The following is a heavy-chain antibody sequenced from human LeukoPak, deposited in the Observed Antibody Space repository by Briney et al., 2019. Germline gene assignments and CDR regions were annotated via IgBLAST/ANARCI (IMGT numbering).Heavy chain of an antibody. V-gene: IGHV3-23*01. CDR3: AKDTEYYDILASFDY. CDR1: GFTFSSYA. D-gene: IGHD3-9*01. CDR2: ISGSGGST. J-gene: IGHJ4*02. Sequence: GGPLRLSCAASGFTFSSYAMSWVRQAPGKGLEWVSAISGSGGSTYYADSVKGRFTISRDNSKNTLYLQMNSLRAEDTAVYYCAKDTEYYDILASFDYWGQGTLVTVSS.